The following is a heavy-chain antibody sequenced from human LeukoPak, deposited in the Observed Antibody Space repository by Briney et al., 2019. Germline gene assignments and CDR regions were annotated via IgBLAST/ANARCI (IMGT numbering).Heavy chain of an antibody. CDR2: IYHSGST. CDR1: GGSISSGGYS. Sequence: SETLSLTCAVSGGSISSGGYSWSWIRQPPGKGLEWIGYIYHSGSTYYNPSLKSRVTISVDRSKNQFSLKLSSVTAADTAVYYCARGRSYYGSAFGIWGQGTMVTVSS. J-gene: IGHJ3*02. V-gene: IGHV4-30-2*01. D-gene: IGHD3-10*01. CDR3: ARGRSYYGSAFGI.